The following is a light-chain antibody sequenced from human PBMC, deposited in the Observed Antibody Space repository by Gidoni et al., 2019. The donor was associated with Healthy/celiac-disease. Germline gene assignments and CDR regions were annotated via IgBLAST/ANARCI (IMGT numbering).Light chain of an antibody. CDR1: QSVSSN. Sequence: EIVMTQSPATLSVSPGERATLSCRASQSVSSNLACYQQKPGQDPRLLIYCASTRATCIPARFSGSGSVTEFTLTISSLQSEDFAVYYCQQYNNWPPWTFXQXTKVXIK. CDR3: QQYNNWPPWT. CDR2: CAS. V-gene: IGKV3-15*01. J-gene: IGKJ1*01.